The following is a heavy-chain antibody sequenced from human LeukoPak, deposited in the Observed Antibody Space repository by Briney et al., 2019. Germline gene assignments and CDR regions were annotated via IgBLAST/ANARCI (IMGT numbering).Heavy chain of an antibody. V-gene: IGHV4-34*01. J-gene: IGHJ4*02. Sequence: PSETLSLTCAVYGGSFSGYYWSWIRQPPGKGLEWIGEINHSGSTYYNPSLKSRVTISVDTSKNQFSLKLSSVTAADTAVYYCARDLPYYYDSSGYSYYFDYWGQGTLVTVSS. CDR2: INHSGST. CDR1: GGSFSGYY. D-gene: IGHD3-22*01. CDR3: ARDLPYYYDSSGYSYYFDY.